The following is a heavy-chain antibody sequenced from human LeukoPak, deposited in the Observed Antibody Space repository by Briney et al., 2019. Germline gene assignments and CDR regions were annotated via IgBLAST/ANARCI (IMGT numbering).Heavy chain of an antibody. D-gene: IGHD3-16*01. V-gene: IGHV3-30*02. Sequence: GGSLRLSCAASGFTFSSYGMHWVRQAPGKRLEWVAFIRYDGSNKYYADSVKGRFTISRDNSKNTLYLQMNSLRAEDTAVYYCAKDISSPRLGYFDYWGQGTLVTVSS. CDR1: GFTFSSYG. CDR2: IRYDGSNK. J-gene: IGHJ4*02. CDR3: AKDISSPRLGYFDY.